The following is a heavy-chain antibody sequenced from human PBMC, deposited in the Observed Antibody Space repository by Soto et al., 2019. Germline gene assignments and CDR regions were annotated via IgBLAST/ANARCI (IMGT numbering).Heavy chain of an antibody. CDR1: GGSISSYF. Sequence: QVQLQESGPGLVKPSETLSLTCTVSGGSISSYFWSWIRQPPGKGLEWIGYIYYSGSTNYNPSLKSRVTISVDTSKNQFSLKLSSVTAADTAVYYCARGNQLVVDYWGQGTLVTVSS. CDR3: ARGNQLVVDY. J-gene: IGHJ4*02. V-gene: IGHV4-59*01. CDR2: IYYSGST. D-gene: IGHD6-13*01.